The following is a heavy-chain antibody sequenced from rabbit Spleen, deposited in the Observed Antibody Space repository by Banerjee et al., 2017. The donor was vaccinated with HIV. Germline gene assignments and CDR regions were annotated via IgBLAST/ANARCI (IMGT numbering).Heavy chain of an antibody. CDR1: GIDLSSYA. CDR2: IYVGSGGGT. J-gene: IGHJ4*01. CDR3: ARAGEGGDGYLNL. Sequence: QSVEESGGRLVTPGTPLTLTCTVSGIDLSSYAMGWVRQAPGKGLEWIACIYVGSGGGTKYATWAKGRFTISKTSSTTVTLQMTSLTVADTATYFCARAGEGGDGYLNLWGPGTLVTVS. V-gene: IGHV1S40*01. D-gene: IGHD5-1*01.